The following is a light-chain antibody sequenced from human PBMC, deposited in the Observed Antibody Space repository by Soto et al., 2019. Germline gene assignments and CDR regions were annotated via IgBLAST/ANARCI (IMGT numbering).Light chain of an antibody. CDR3: ISYTSSGVV. CDR2: DVS. Sequence: QSALTQPASVSGSPGQSITISCTGTSSDVGGYNYVSWYQQHPGKAPKLMIYDVSNRPSGVSNRFSGSKSGNTASLTISGLQAEDEADHYCISYTSSGVVFGGGTQLTVL. CDR1: SSDVGGYNY. J-gene: IGLJ2*01. V-gene: IGLV2-14*01.